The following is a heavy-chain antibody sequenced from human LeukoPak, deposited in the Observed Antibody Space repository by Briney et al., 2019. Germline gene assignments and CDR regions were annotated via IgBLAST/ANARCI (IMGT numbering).Heavy chain of an antibody. CDR2: IYYSVTT. J-gene: IGHJ4*02. V-gene: IGHV4-39*01. D-gene: IGHD2-8*01. CDR1: GGSISSSSYY. CDR3: ASHPNGGPLDY. Sequence: SETLSLTCTVSGGSISSSSYYWDWIRQPPGRGLEWIATIYYSVTTYYSPSLKSRVTLCGDTSKNQFSLKLSSVTAADTAVYYCASHPNGGPLDYWGQGTLVTVSS.